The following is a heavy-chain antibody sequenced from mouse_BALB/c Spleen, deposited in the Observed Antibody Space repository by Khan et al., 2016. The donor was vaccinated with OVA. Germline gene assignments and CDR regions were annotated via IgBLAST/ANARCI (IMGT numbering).Heavy chain of an antibody. V-gene: IGHV1-77*01. CDR2: IYPGSGNS. J-gene: IGHJ3*01. D-gene: IGHD1-1*01. CDR3: ARSYDGAWFAY. CDR1: GYTFTDYV. Sequence: QVQLQQSGPELVKPGASVKMSCKASGYTFTDYVITWVKQRTGQGLEWIGVIYPGSGNSYCNAKFVGMATLTADKSSNTVNMHLSSLTFEDSAVYFCARSYDGAWFAYWGQGTLVTVSA.